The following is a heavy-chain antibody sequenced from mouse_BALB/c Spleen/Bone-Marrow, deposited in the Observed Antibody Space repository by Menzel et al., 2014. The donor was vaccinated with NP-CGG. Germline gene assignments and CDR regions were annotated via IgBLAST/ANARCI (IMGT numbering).Heavy chain of an antibody. Sequence: QVQLQQSGAELVRPGASVTLSCKASGYTFTDYEMHWVKQTPVHGLEWIGAIDPETGGTADNRKFRGKATLTADKSSSTAYMELRSLTSEDSAVYYCTSRTPYYDSRYYYTMDYWGQGASVTVSS. J-gene: IGHJ4*01. CDR2: IDPETGGT. CDR3: TSRTPYYDSRYYYTMDY. D-gene: IGHD2-4*01. V-gene: IGHV1-15*01. CDR1: GYTFTDYE.